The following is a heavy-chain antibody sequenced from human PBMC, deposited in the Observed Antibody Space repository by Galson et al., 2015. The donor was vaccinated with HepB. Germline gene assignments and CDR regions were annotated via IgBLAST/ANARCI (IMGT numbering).Heavy chain of an antibody. Sequence: SLRLSCAASGFTFSNFNMNWVRQAPGEGLEWVSSTTSTSSYVYYAGSVKGRFAISRDNAKNSLYLRMNSLRAEDTAVYYCVRSSGYSRTWYAGPADFDYWGQGILVTVSS. V-gene: IGHV3-21*01. J-gene: IGHJ4*02. CDR1: GFTFSNFN. CDR2: TTSTSSYV. D-gene: IGHD6-13*01. CDR3: VRSSGYSRTWYAGPADFDY.